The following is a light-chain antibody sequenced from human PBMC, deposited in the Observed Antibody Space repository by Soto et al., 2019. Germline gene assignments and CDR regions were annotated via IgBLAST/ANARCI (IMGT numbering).Light chain of an antibody. Sequence: DIQMTQSPSSLSATVGDRVTITCRASQDISNYLAWHQQKPGKVPKLLIYAESTLQPGVPSRFSGSGSGTDFTLTISSLQPEDVATYYCQKYNGAPPETFGPGTKVAIK. J-gene: IGKJ3*01. CDR3: QKYNGAPPET. V-gene: IGKV1-27*01. CDR2: AES. CDR1: QDISNY.